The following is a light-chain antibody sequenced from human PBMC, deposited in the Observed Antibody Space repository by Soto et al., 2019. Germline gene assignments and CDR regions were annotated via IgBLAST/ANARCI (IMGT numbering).Light chain of an antibody. CDR1: QSISTW. V-gene: IGKV1-5*01. CDR3: QQYSSYSRT. J-gene: IGKJ2*02. Sequence: DIQMTQSPSTLSASLGDRVTITCRASQSISTWLAWYQQKPGKAPKVLIYDASSLESGVPSRFSGSGSGTEFTLTINSLQADDFATYYCQQYSSYSRTFXQGTKVDIK. CDR2: DAS.